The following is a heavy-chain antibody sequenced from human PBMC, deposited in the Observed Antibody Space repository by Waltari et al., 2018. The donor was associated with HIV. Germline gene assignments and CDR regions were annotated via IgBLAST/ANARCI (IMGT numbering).Heavy chain of an antibody. D-gene: IGHD3-16*01. CDR3: VKERGPFNGFDI. CDR1: GLTFSGSC. J-gene: IGHJ3*02. CDR2: IWSDGYNK. V-gene: IGHV3-33*06. Sequence: QVSLMESWGGAVKPGGSLKLPCAPYGLTFSGSCMHWERQAPGKGLEWVAVIWSDGYNKFYADSVRGRFTFSRDNSKYTLSLQMNSLRAEDTALYYCVKERGPFNGFDIWGQGTMVTVSS.